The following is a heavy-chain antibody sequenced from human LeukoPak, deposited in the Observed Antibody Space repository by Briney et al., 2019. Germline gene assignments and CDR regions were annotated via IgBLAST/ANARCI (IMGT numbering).Heavy chain of an antibody. Sequence: ASVKVSCKASGYTFTSYGINWVRQATGQGLEWLGRMNPNSGDTAYAQKFQGRVTMTRSTSISTAYMELTSLRSEDTAVYYCASPIPRYDILTGQASYYYYYGMDVWGQGTTVTVSS. CDR2: MNPNSGDT. D-gene: IGHD3-9*01. J-gene: IGHJ6*02. CDR3: ASPIPRYDILTGQASYYYYYGMDV. V-gene: IGHV1-8*01. CDR1: GYTFTSYG.